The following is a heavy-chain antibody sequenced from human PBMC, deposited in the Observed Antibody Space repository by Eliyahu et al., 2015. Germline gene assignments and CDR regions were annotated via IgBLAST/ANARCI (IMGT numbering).Heavy chain of an antibody. D-gene: IGHD1-14*01. J-gene: IGHJ6*02. CDR2: INPSGGST. CDR3: ARGSDRPTHHTKYNYYYGMDV. CDR1: GYTFXTYN. Sequence: QVQLVQSGAEVKKPGASFNVSCKATGYTFXTYNLPXGRQAPGQGLEGMGIINPSGGSTSYAQKFQGRVTMTRDTSTSRVYMELSSLRSEDTAVYYCARGSDRPTHHTKYNYYYGMDVWGQGTTVTVSS. V-gene: IGHV1-46*01.